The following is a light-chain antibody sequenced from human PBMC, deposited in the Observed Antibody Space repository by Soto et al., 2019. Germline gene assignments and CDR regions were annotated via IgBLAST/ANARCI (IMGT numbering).Light chain of an antibody. V-gene: IGKV1-5*03. CDR3: QQLNSYPIT. Sequence: DIQLTQNTSSLSASVVDRVTITCRASQSISSWLARYQQKPGKAPKLLIYKASSLESGVPSRFSGSGSGTEFTLTISRLQPEDFATYYCQQLNSYPITFGQGTRLEI. CDR2: KAS. J-gene: IGKJ5*01. CDR1: QSISSW.